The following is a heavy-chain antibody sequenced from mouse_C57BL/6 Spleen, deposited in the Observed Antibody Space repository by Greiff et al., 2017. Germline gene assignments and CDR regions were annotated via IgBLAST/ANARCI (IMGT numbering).Heavy chain of an antibody. CDR1: GYTFTDYY. V-gene: IGHV1-26*01. J-gene: IGHJ2*01. CDR3: ARWRVYYGNYGNY. CDR2: INPNNGGT. D-gene: IGHD2-1*01. Sequence: EVQLQQSGPELVKPGASVQISCKASGYTFTDYYMNWVKQSHGKSLEWIGDINPNNGGTSYNQKFKGKATLTVDKSSSTAYMELRSLTSEDSAVYYCARWRVYYGNYGNYWGQGTTLTVSS.